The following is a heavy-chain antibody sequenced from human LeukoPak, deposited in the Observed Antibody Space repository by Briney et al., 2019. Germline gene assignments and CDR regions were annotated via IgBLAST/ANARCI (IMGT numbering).Heavy chain of an antibody. V-gene: IGHV1-2*02. Sequence: ASVKVSCKASGYTFTGYYMHWVRQAPGQGLEWMGWINPNSGGTNYAQKFQGRVTMTRDTSISTAYMELSRLRSDDTAVYYCARAPGGRSTSWRYYYYYYMDVWGKGTTVTISS. D-gene: IGHD2-2*01. J-gene: IGHJ6*03. CDR3: ARAPGGRSTSWRYYYYYYMDV. CDR1: GYTFTGYY. CDR2: INPNSGGT.